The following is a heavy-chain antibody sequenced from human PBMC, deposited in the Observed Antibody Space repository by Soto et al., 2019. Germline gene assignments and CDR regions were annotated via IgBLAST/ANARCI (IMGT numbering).Heavy chain of an antibody. J-gene: IGHJ4*02. CDR2: IIPIFGTA. CDR3: ARESITMVRGVRSFDY. CDR1: VGTFSSYA. Sequence: SVKVSCKASVGTFSSYAISWVRQAPGQGLEWMGGIIPIFGTANYAQKFQGRVTITADESTSTAYMELSSLRSEDTAVYYCARESITMVRGVRSFDYWGQGSLVTVSS. V-gene: IGHV1-69*13. D-gene: IGHD3-10*01.